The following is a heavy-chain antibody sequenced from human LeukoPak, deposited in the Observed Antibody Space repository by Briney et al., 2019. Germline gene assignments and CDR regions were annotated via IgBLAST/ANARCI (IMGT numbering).Heavy chain of an antibody. CDR1: GGSISSGGYY. CDR3: ARSSIFNQLLIDY. J-gene: IGHJ4*02. Sequence: SETLSLTCTVSGGSISSGGYYWSWIRQPPGKGLEWIGYIYHSGSTYYNPSLKSRVTISVDRSKNQFSLKLSSVTAADTAVYYCARSSIFNQLLIDYWGQGTLVTVSS. V-gene: IGHV4-30-2*01. CDR2: IYHSGST. D-gene: IGHD2-2*01.